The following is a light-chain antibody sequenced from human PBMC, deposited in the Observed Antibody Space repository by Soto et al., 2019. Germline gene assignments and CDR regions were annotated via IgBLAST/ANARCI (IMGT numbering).Light chain of an antibody. CDR1: QSVSSY. CDR2: DAS. J-gene: IGKJ4*01. CDR3: QQRSNWPLLT. Sequence: EIVLTQSPATLSLSPGERATLSCRASQSVSSYLAWYQQKPGQAPSLLIYDASHRATGIPARFSGSGSGTDFTLTISSLDPEDFAVYYCQQRSNWPLLTFGGGTKVEIK. V-gene: IGKV3-11*01.